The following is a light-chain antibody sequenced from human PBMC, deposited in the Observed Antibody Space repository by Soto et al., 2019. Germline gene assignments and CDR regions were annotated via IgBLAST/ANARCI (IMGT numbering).Light chain of an antibody. V-gene: IGKV3-15*01. J-gene: IGKJ1*01. CDR1: LTMNNN. CDR3: QQYNERPPWT. Sequence: EIVMTQSPATLSVSPGESVTLSCRASLTMNNNIAWYQHKPGLAPRLLIFGASSRATGVPGRFSGSGFGTEFTLSISSLQSEDFAVYYCQQYNERPPWTFGQGTTVEMK. CDR2: GAS.